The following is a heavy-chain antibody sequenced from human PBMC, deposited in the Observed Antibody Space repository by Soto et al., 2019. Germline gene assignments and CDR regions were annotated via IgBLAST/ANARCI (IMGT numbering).Heavy chain of an antibody. CDR3: TRGEDYFGRPLMEV. V-gene: IGHV3-49*03. CDR1: VFTFGDYD. Sequence: SLRLSCTSSVFTFGDYDMSCIRHSPGKWLEWVGFIRSKGYVGKTEYAASVKGRFTISRDDSISIAYLQMNSLKTEDTAVYYCTRGEDYFGRPLMEVLGQGTTVNVSS. J-gene: IGHJ6*01. D-gene: IGHD3-10*01. CDR2: IRSKGYVGKT.